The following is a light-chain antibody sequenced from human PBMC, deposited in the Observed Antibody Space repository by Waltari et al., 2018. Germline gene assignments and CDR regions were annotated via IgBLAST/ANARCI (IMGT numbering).Light chain of an antibody. CDR1: QSLLSNNKNF. V-gene: IGKV4-1*01. Sequence: DIVMTQSPPSLAASLVARATLHCKSGQSLLSNNKNFLAWFQQKPGQPPKLLISWASTRESGVPDRFSGSGSGTYFNLTISSLQAEDVAVYYCQQYYTTPFFGGGTKVEI. CDR3: QQYYTTPF. CDR2: WAS. J-gene: IGKJ4*01.